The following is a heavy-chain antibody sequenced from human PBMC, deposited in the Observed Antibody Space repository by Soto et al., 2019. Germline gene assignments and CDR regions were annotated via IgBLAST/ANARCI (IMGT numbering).Heavy chain of an antibody. CDR2: ISAYNGNT. Sequence: ASVKVSCKASGFTFTNHGFSWVRQAPGQGLQWVGWISAYNGNTNYAQSVQGRVTMTTDTSTSTAYMELRSLRSDDTAMYYCERDLWSNSNPHDAFDIWGQGTMVTVSS. J-gene: IGHJ3*02. V-gene: IGHV1-18*01. CDR3: ERDLWSNSNPHDAFDI. D-gene: IGHD3-10*01. CDR1: GFTFTNHG.